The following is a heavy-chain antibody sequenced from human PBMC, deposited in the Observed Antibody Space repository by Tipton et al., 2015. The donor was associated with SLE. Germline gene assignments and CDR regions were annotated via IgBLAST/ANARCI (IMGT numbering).Heavy chain of an antibody. Sequence: TLSLTCTVSGGSISSSSYYWGWIRQPPGKGLEWIGSIYYSGSTNYNPSLKSRVTISVDTSKNQFSLKLSSVTAADTAVYYCARRYYYGSGSVDYWGQGTLVTVSS. V-gene: IGHV4-39*07. CDR2: IYYSGST. CDR1: GGSISSSSYY. CDR3: ARRYYYGSGSVDY. D-gene: IGHD3-10*01. J-gene: IGHJ4*02.